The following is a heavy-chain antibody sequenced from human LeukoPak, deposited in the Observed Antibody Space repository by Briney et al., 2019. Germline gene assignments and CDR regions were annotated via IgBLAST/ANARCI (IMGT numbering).Heavy chain of an antibody. CDR3: AREGGPHYYDSRGKNWFDP. D-gene: IGHD3-22*01. V-gene: IGHV4-59*01. J-gene: IGHJ5*02. Sequence: SETLSLTCTVSGXSIGSYYWSWIRQPPGKGQEWIGYIYYSGSTNYNPSLKSRVTISVDTSKNQFSLKLSSVTAADTAVYYCAREGGPHYYDSRGKNWFDPWGQGTLVTVSS. CDR2: IYYSGST. CDR1: GXSIGSYY.